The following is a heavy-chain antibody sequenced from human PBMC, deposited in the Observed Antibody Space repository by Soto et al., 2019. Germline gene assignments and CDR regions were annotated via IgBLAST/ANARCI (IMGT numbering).Heavy chain of an antibody. D-gene: IGHD4-17*01. J-gene: IGHJ4*02. CDR1: GCTFSSYA. V-gene: IGHV1-69*01. CDR3: ASATTVVTISEFDC. Sequence: QVQLVQSGAEVKKPGSSVRVSCKASGCTFSSYAISWVRQAPGQGLEWMGGIIPIFGKANYAKKFQGRVTITADESTITAYMELSSLRSEDTAVNYGASATTVVTISEFDCWGQGTLVTVSS. CDR2: IIPIFGKA.